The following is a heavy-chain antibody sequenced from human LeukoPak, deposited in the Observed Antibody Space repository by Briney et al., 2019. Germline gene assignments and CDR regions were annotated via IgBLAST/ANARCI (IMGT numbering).Heavy chain of an antibody. CDR2: ISTYNGNT. D-gene: IGHD2-8*01. V-gene: IGHV1-18*01. CDR1: GDTFTSYG. J-gene: IGHJ4*02. CDR3: ARDERFLITSQKIVMVLDY. Sequence: ASVKVSCKASGDTFTSYGISWVRQAPGQGLEWMGWISTYNGNTNYAQKLQGRVTMTTDTSTSTAYMDLRSLRSDDTAVYYCARDERFLITSQKIVMVLDYWGQGTLVTVSS.